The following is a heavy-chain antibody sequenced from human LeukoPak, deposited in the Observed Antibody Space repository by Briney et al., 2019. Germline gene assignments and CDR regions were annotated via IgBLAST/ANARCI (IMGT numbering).Heavy chain of an antibody. CDR2: ISPSGGIT. J-gene: IGHJ6*03. V-gene: IGHV3-23*01. CDR1: GFTFSSHG. CDR3: AKDVRTGITMVRGVNMDV. Sequence: GGSLRLSCAASGFTFSSHGMNWVRQAPGKGLEWVSGISPSGGITYYTDSVKGRFTISRDNSKNTVSLQMNSLRAEDTAVYYCAKDVRTGITMVRGVNMDVWGKGTTVTVSS. D-gene: IGHD3-10*01.